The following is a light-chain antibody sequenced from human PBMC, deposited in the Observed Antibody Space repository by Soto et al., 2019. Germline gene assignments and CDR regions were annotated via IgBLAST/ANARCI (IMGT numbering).Light chain of an antibody. CDR1: QSISRW. J-gene: IGKJ1*01. CDR3: QQYNTYSWT. CDR2: AXS. V-gene: IGKV1-5*01. Sequence: IHMTQSPSTLSASVGDRVTLAXRAGQSISRWLAWYQQHPGXAPKXXXSAXSNLESGVPSRFSGSGSGTEFTLTISGLQPDDFATYYCQQYNTYSWTFGQGTKVDIK.